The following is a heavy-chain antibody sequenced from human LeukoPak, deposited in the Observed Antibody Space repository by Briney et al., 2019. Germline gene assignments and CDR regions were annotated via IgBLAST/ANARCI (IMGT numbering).Heavy chain of an antibody. J-gene: IGHJ4*02. CDR2: IYYSGST. V-gene: IGHV4-61*01. Sequence: SETLSLTCTVSGGSVSSGSYYWSWIRQPPGKGLEWIGYIYYSGSTNYNPSLKSRVTISVDTSKNQFSLKLSSVTAADTAVYYCARALGGDYVPLDYFDYWGQGTLVTVSS. CDR3: ARALGGDYVPLDYFDY. D-gene: IGHD4-17*01. CDR1: GGSVSSGSYY.